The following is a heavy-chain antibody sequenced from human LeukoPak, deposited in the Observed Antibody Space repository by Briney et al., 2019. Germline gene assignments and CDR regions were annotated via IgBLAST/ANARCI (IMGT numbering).Heavy chain of an antibody. CDR2: IYYSGST. D-gene: IGHD3-9*01. Sequence: SETLSLTCTVSGGSISSSSYYWGWIRQPPGKGLEWIGSIYYSGSTYYNPSLKSRVTISVDTSKNQFSLKLSSVTAADTAVYYCARLYPTELRYFDWLLSKYNWFDPWGQGTLVTVSS. CDR1: GGSISSSSYY. CDR3: ARLYPTELRYFDWLLSKYNWFDP. J-gene: IGHJ5*02. V-gene: IGHV4-39*07.